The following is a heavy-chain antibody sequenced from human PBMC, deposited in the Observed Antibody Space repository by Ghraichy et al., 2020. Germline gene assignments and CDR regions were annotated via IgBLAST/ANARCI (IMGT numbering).Heavy chain of an antibody. CDR3: ARGGS. CDR1: EFTVSSNY. CDR2: IDSGGRT. J-gene: IGHJ4*02. Sequence: GGSLRLSCAASEFTVSSNYMSWVRQAPGKGLEWVSVIDSGGRTYYADSVKGRFTISRDNSKNTLYLQMNSLRAEDTAVYYCARGGSWGQGTLVTVSS. V-gene: IGHV3-53*01.